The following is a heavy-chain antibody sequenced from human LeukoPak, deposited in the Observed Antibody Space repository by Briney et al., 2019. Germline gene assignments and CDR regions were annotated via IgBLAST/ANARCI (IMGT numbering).Heavy chain of an antibody. V-gene: IGHV3-30*18. CDR3: AKDSTPLVVVPAATEYFQH. J-gene: IGHJ1*01. D-gene: IGHD2-2*01. Sequence: GRSLRLSCAASGFTFSSYGMHWVRQAPGKGLEWVAVISYDGSNKYYAGSVKGRFTISRDNSKNTLYLQMNSLRAEDTAVYYCAKDSTPLVVVPAATEYFQHWGQGTLVTVSS. CDR2: ISYDGSNK. CDR1: GFTFSSYG.